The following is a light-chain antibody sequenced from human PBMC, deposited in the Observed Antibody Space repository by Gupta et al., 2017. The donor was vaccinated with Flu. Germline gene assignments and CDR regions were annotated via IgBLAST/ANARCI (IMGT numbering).Light chain of an antibody. Sequence: QSALTQPLSACSTPGHWVTISCSGSSSNIGSNTVTWYQQLPGTAPKLLSYIYKQRPSGVPDRFSGVKSGTSANPDSSRLLAEDEADYYCSSWADTLSSPFFVLGGGTKITVL. CDR3: SSWADTLSSPFFV. V-gene: IGLV1-44*01. CDR2: IYK. CDR1: SSNIGSNT. J-gene: IGLJ3*02.